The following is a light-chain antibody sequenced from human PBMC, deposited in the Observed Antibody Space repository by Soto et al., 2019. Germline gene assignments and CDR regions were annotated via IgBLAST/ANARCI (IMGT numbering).Light chain of an antibody. CDR1: QSVSNN. V-gene: IGKV3D-15*01. CDR2: GAS. CDR3: QQSET. Sequence: EILMTQSPATLSVSPGDRATLSCRASQSVSNNLAWYQQKPGQAPRLLIYGASSRATGIPDRFSGSGSGTDFTLTISRLEPEDFAVYYCQQSETFGQGTKVDIK. J-gene: IGKJ1*01.